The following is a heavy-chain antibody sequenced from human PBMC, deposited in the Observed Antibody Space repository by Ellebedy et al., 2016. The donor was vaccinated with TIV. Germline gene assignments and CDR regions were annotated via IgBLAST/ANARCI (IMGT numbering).Heavy chain of an antibody. CDR3: ARHYDILTGIWFDP. CDR1: GVSISSSSYY. V-gene: IGHV4-39*01. J-gene: IGHJ5*02. CDR2: IYYSGST. Sequence: MPSATLSLTCTVSGVSISSSSYYWGWIRQPPGKGLEWIGSIYYSGSTHYNPSLKSRVTISVDTSKNQFSLKLSSVTAADTAVYYCARHYDILTGIWFDPWGQGTLVTVSS. D-gene: IGHD3-9*01.